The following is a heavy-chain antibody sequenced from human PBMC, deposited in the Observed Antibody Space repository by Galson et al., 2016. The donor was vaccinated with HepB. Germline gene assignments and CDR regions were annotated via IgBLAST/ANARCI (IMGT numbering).Heavy chain of an antibody. CDR3: AADYHDTYFDP. J-gene: IGHJ5*02. CDR1: GFTSSSST. D-gene: IGHD3-16*02. Sequence: SVKVSCKASGFTSSSSTVQWVRQARGQRLEWIGWIGVGSGDISYAQKFQERVTITSDTSTSTAYMELSSLRSEGTAVYYCAADYHDTYFDPWGQGTLVTVSS. CDR2: IGVGSGDI. V-gene: IGHV1-58*01.